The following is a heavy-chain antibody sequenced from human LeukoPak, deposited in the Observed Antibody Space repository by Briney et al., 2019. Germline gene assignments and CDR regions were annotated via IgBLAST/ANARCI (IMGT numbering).Heavy chain of an antibody. CDR2: IKQDGSEK. J-gene: IGHJ5*02. CDR1: GFTFSSYG. Sequence: GGSLRLSCAASGFTFSSYGMSWVRQAPGKGLEWVANIKQDGSEKYYVDSVKGRFTISRDNAKNSLYLQMNSLRAEDTAAYYCARGTMIRAWGQGTLVTVSS. CDR3: ARGTMIRA. D-gene: IGHD3-22*01. V-gene: IGHV3-7*03.